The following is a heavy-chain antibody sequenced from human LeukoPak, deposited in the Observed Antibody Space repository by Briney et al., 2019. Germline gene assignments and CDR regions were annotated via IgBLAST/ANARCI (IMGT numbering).Heavy chain of an antibody. J-gene: IGHJ4*02. CDR1: GFTFSSYA. Sequence: GGSLRLSCAASGFTFSSYAMSWVRQAPGKGLEWVAVISADGRDKYYIDSVRGRFTISRDNSKTTVFLQMNSLEVEDTAVYYCATPLTSKWSSSWYSGHFDYWGQGALVTVPS. D-gene: IGHD6-13*01. CDR2: ISADGRDK. CDR3: ATPLTSKWSSSWYSGHFDY. V-gene: IGHV3-30*04.